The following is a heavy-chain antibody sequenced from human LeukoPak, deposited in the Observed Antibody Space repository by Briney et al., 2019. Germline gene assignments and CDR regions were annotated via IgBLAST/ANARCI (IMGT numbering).Heavy chain of an antibody. V-gene: IGHV4-39*01. CDR1: GGSISSSSDY. D-gene: IGHD3-3*01. CDR3: ASRLRFFLNWFDP. Sequence: SETLSLTCTVSGGSISSSSDYWGWIRQPPGKGLEWIGTIYNTGDTYYNPSLKSRVTISVDTSQNQFSLKLSSVAAADTAVYDCASRLRFFLNWFDPWGQGTLVTVSS. CDR2: IYNTGDT. J-gene: IGHJ5*02.